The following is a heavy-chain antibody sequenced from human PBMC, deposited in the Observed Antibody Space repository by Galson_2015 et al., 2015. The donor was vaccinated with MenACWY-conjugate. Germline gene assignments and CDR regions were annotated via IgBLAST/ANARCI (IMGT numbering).Heavy chain of an antibody. J-gene: IGHJ4*02. Sequence: SLRLSCAATGFSFSNVWMSWVRQPPGKGLEWISYIKADGSFSNYADSVKGRFTISTDNAKNMVYLQMDGLGDEDTAVYFCARDNNWSFDSWGQGTLVTVSS. V-gene: IGHV3-74*01. CDR1: GFSFSNVW. D-gene: IGHD1-1*01. CDR3: ARDNNWSFDS. CDR2: IKADGSFS.